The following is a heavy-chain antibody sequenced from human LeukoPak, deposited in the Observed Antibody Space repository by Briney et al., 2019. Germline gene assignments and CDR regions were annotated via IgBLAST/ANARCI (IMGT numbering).Heavy chain of an antibody. Sequence: GGSLRLSCAASGFTFSSYAMYWVRQAPGKGLEWVAVISYDGSNKYYADSVKGRFTISRDNAKNTLYLQMNSLRVEDTAVYYCAREWSGFGELPDYWGQGTLVTVSS. CDR1: GFTFSSYA. CDR3: AREWSGFGELPDY. CDR2: ISYDGSNK. D-gene: IGHD3-10*01. V-gene: IGHV3-30*04. J-gene: IGHJ4*02.